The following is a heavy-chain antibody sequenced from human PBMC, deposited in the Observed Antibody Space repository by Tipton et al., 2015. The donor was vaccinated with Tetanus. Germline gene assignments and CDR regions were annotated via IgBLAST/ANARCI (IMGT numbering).Heavy chain of an antibody. CDR3: ARATDEADAVDI. V-gene: IGHV4-31*03. J-gene: IGHJ3*02. Sequence: TLSLTCTVSGGSISSGGYYWSWIRQHPGKGLEWIGYIYYSGSTYYNPSLKSRVTISVDTSKNQFSLKLSSVTAADTAVYYCARATDEADAVDIWGQGTMVPVSS. CDR1: GGSISSGGYY. CDR2: IYYSGST.